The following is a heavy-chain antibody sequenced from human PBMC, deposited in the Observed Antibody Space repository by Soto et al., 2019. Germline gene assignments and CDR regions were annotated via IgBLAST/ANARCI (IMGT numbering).Heavy chain of an antibody. J-gene: IGHJ4*02. D-gene: IGHD3-16*01. V-gene: IGHV2-5*02. CDR3: AHSYYDYVWGSSYRFDY. CDR1: GFSLSTSGVG. CDR2: IYWDDDK. Sequence: SGPTLVNPTQTLTLTCTFSGFSLSTSGVGVGWIRQPPGKALEWLALIYWDDDKRYSPSLKSRLTITKDTSKNQVVLTMTNMDPVDTATYYCAHSYYDYVWGSSYRFDYWGQGTLVTVSS.